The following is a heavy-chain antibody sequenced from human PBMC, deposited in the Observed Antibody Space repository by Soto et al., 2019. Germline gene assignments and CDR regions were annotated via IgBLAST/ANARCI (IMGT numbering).Heavy chain of an antibody. CDR1: GGSFSGYY. V-gene: IGHV4-34*01. CDR2: INHSGST. Sequence: TSETLSLTCAVYGGSFSGYYWSWIRQPPGKGLEWIGEINHSGSTNYNPSLKSRVTISVDTSKNQFSLKLSSVTAADTAVYYCARGSRYYGSGSYRLNWFDPWGQGTLVTVSS. CDR3: ARGSRYYGSGSYRLNWFDP. D-gene: IGHD3-10*01. J-gene: IGHJ5*02.